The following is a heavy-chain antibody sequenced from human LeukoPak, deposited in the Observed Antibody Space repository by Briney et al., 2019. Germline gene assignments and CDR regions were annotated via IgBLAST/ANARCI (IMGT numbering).Heavy chain of an antibody. Sequence: GGSLRLSCAASGFTFSSYGMHWVRQAPGKGLEWVAVISYDGSDKYYADSVKGRFTISRDTSKNTVYLQMNSLRAEDTAVYYCAKGVVVAPDVTPFDYWGQGTLVTVSS. J-gene: IGHJ4*02. D-gene: IGHD2-2*01. V-gene: IGHV3-30*18. CDR3: AKGVVVAPDVTPFDY. CDR1: GFTFSSYG. CDR2: ISYDGSDK.